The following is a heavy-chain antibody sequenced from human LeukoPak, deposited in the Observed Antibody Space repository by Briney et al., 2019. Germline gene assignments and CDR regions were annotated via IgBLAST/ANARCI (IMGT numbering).Heavy chain of an antibody. D-gene: IGHD2-8*01. V-gene: IGHV3-23*01. CDR2: VSGGGAYT. J-gene: IGHJ4*02. CDR3: SKRITVSAGYYLDS. Sequence: GGSLRLSCVGSGFSFSSFAMSWVRQAPGKGLEWVSTVSGGGAYTYYADSVKGRFTVSRDDSKSMHFLQMNSLRPEDTALYFCSKRITVSAGYYLDSWGQGTLVTVSS. CDR1: GFSFSSFA.